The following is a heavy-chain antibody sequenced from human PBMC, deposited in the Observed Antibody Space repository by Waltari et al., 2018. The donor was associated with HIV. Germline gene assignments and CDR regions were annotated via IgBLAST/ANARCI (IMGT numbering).Heavy chain of an antibody. CDR3: TGQGGIATFGVVVDV. CDR1: GCTFSGSG. V-gene: IGHV3-73*01. D-gene: IGHD3-3*01. Sequence: EVRLVESGGGWVQPGGYMTLSCAAVGCTFSGSGRHWSRQASGKWLEWIGRIRNKANSYATAYAASVKGRFTVSRDDSKNTAFLQMSSLKIEDTAVYYCTGQGGIATFGVVVDVWGQGTTVIV. J-gene: IGHJ6*02. CDR2: IRNKANSYAT.